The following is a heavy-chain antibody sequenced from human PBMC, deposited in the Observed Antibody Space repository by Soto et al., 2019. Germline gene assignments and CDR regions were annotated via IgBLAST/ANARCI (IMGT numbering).Heavy chain of an antibody. J-gene: IGHJ4*02. CDR1: GGSISGYY. CDR2: IYSSGST. CDR3: VRGGYYGSGSYYTLLDY. Sequence: PSETLSLTCTVTGGSISGYYWSWIRQPAGKGLEWIGRIYSSGSTNYNPSLKSRVTMSVDTSKNQFSLKLTSVTAADTAVYYCVRGGYYGSGSYYTLLDYWGRGALVTVSS. D-gene: IGHD3-10*01. V-gene: IGHV4-4*07.